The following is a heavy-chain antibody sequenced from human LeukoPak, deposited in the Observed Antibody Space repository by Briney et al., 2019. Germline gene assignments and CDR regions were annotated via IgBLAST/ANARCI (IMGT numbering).Heavy chain of an antibody. Sequence: ASVKVSCKASGYTFTAYHMHWVRQAPGQGLEWMGLINPNDGSTNYAQRFQGRVTMTRDRSTSTAYMELSSLRSEDTAVYYYARGTQIDSSVYYAGHFDYWGQGTLVTVSS. CDR1: GYTFTAYH. D-gene: IGHD3-22*01. J-gene: IGHJ4*02. CDR2: INPNDGST. CDR3: ARGTQIDSSVYYAGHFDY. V-gene: IGHV1-46*01.